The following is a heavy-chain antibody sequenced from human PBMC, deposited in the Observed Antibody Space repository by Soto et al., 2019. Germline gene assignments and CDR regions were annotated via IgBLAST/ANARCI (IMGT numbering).Heavy chain of an antibody. Sequence: DVQLLESGGGLVQPGGSLRLACAASGFTFGNYAINWVRLAPGKGLEWVSGISGGGGSTYYADSVKGRFTIFRDTSKNTVFLQMNSLRADDTAVYYCAKGFIVVVTVLRPDDAFDVWGQGTMVIVSS. CDR1: GFTFGNYA. D-gene: IGHD2-21*02. J-gene: IGHJ3*01. CDR2: ISGGGGST. CDR3: AKGFIVVVTVLRPDDAFDV. V-gene: IGHV3-23*01.